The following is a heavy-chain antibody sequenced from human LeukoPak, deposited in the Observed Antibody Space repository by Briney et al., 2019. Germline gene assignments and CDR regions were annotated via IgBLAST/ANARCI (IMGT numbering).Heavy chain of an antibody. CDR1: AFTFSGYS. J-gene: IGHJ3*02. CDR2: ISHDGSNK. V-gene: IGHV3-30*04. CDR3: ARVGYDYNWYDAFDI. Sequence: PGRSLRLSCVASAFTFSGYSMHWVRQAPGKGLEWVAFISHDGSNKYCADSLKGRFTISRDNSKNTLFLQMNSLRPEDTAVYYCARVGYDYNWYDAFDIWGQSKMVTVSS. D-gene: IGHD1-1*01.